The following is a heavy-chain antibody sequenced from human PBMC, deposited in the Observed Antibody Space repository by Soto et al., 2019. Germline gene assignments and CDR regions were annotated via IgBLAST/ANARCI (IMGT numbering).Heavy chain of an antibody. Sequence: PGGSLRLSCAASGFTFNSYWIHWVRQAPGKGLVWVSRINSDGSSTSYADSVKGRFTISRDNAKNTLYLQMNSLRAEDTAVYYCASSLLTPFDDWSQGTLVTVSS. J-gene: IGHJ4*02. CDR3: ASSLLTPFDD. D-gene: IGHD7-27*01. CDR1: GFTFNSYW. CDR2: INSDGSST. V-gene: IGHV3-74*01.